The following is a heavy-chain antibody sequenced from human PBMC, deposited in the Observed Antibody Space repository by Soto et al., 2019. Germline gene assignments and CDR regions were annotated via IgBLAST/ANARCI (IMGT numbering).Heavy chain of an antibody. D-gene: IGHD3-3*01. CDR1: GGTFSCYA. Sequence: ASVKVCCKASGGTFSCYARSWVRQAPGQGLEWMGGIIPIFGTANYAQKFQGRVTITADESTSTAYMELSSLRSEDTAVYYCARAPYYDFWSGYYKLEAFDYCGPGTPIT. CDR2: IIPIFGTA. V-gene: IGHV1-69*13. J-gene: IGHJ4*02. CDR3: ARAPYYDFWSGYYKLEAFDY.